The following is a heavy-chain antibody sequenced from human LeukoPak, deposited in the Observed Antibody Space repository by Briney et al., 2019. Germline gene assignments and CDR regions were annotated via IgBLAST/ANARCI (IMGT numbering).Heavy chain of an antibody. J-gene: IGHJ6*04. Sequence: GGSLRLSCAASGFTFSSYAMTWVRQAPGKGLEWVSGISGNSGTTYYADSVKGRFTISRDNSKNTLYLQMNSLRAEDTAVYYCAELGITMIGGVWGKGTTVTISS. CDR1: GFTFSSYA. CDR3: AELGITMIGGV. V-gene: IGHV3-23*01. CDR2: ISGNSGTT. D-gene: IGHD3-10*02.